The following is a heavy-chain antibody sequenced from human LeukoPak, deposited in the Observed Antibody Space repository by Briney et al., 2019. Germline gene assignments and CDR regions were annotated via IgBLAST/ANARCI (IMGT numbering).Heavy chain of an antibody. V-gene: IGHV4-4*02. J-gene: IGHJ6*03. D-gene: IGHD6-13*01. CDR1: GGSISSNNW. CDR3: ARIRGYGRDYYFYCMDV. CDR2: IAQSGST. Sequence: QSSETLSLTCAVSGGSISSNNWWSWVRQPPGKGLEWIGEIAQSGSTNYNPSLKSRVTISVDKSKNQFSLNLSAVTAADTAVYYCARIRGYGRDYYFYCMDVWGKGTTVTVSS.